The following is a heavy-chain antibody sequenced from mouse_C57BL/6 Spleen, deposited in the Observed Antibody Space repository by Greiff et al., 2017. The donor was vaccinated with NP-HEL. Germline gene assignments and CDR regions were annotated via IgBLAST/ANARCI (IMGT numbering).Heavy chain of an antibody. CDR2: IYPGGGYT. V-gene: IGHV1-63*01. CDR1: GYTFTNYW. D-gene: IGHD2-5*01. CDR3: ARYSNYEWYFDV. Sequence: VKLMESGAELVRPGTSVKMSCKASGYTFTNYWIGWAKQRPGHGLEWIGDIYPGGGYTNYNEKFKGKATLTADKSSSTAYMQFSSLTSEDSAIYYCARYSNYEWYFDVWGTGTTVTVSS. J-gene: IGHJ1*03.